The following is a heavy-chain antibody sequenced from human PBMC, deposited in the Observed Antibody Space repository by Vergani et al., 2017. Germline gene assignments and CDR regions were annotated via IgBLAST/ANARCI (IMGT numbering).Heavy chain of an antibody. CDR1: GFTFDDYA. D-gene: IGHD2-8*01. CDR3: ATGGYCTNGVCYRQYYFDY. Sequence: EVQLVESGGGLVQPGRSLRLSCAASGFTFDDYAMHWVRQAPGKGLEWVSGISWNSGSIGYADSVKGRFTISRDNAKNSLYLQMNSLRAEDTAVYYCATGGYCTNGVCYRQYYFDYWGQGTLVTVSS. V-gene: IGHV3-9*01. CDR2: ISWNSGSI. J-gene: IGHJ4*02.